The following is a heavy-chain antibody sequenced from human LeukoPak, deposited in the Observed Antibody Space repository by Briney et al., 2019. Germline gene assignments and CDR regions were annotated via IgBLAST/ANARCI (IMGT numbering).Heavy chain of an antibody. J-gene: IGHJ6*02. CDR2: IIPIFGTA. CDR3: ARRRLRLGELSPEGYGMDV. V-gene: IGHV1-69*13. CDR1: GGTFSSYA. D-gene: IGHD3-16*02. Sequence: ASVKVSCKASGGTFSSYAISWVRQAPGQGLEWMGEIIPIFGTANYAQKFQGRVTITADESTSTAYMELSSLRSEDTAVYYCARRRLRLGELSPEGYGMDVWGQGTTVTVSS.